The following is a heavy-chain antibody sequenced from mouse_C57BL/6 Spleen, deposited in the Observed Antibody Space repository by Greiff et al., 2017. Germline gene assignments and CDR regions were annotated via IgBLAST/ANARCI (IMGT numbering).Heavy chain of an antibody. J-gene: IGHJ2*01. CDR3: ITAVVAPFDY. CDR1: GYTFTDYN. V-gene: IGHV1-18*01. D-gene: IGHD1-1*01. CDR2: INPNNGGT. Sequence: VQLKQSGPELVKPGASVKIPCKASGYTFTDYNMDWVKQSHGKSLEWIGDINPNNGGTIYNQKFKSKATLTVDKSSSTAYMELRSLTSEDTAVYYCITAVVAPFDYWGQGTTLTVSS.